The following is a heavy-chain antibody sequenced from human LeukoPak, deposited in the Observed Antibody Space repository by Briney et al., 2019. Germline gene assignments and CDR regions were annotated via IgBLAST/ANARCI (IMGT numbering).Heavy chain of an antibody. Sequence: PGGSLRLSCAASGFTFSSYAMSWVRQAPGKVLEWVSAISGSGGSTYYADSVKGRFTISRDNSKNTLYLQMNSLRAEDTAVYYCVGATAYYYYGMDVWGQGTTVTVSS. CDR3: VGATAYYYYGMDV. V-gene: IGHV3-23*01. CDR2: ISGSGGST. CDR1: GFTFSSYA. D-gene: IGHD1-26*01. J-gene: IGHJ6*02.